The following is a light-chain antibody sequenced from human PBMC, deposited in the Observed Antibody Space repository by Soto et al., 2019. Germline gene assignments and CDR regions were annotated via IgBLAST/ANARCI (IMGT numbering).Light chain of an antibody. V-gene: IGKV1-12*01. CDR2: DAS. CDR1: QGISSR. J-gene: IGKJ3*01. Sequence: DIQMTQSPSSVSASVGDRVTITCRASQGISSRLAWYQQNPGKAPKLLMYDASSLQSGVPSRFSGSGSGTDITLTISSLQPEDYATYYCQQANSFPPTFGPGTKVEIK. CDR3: QQANSFPPT.